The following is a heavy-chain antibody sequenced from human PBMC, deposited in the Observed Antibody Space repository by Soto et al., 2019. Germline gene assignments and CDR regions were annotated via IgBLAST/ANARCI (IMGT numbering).Heavy chain of an antibody. V-gene: IGHV3-74*01. J-gene: IGHJ4*02. CDR2: VNSDGSTT. CDR3: AGGAGSNKPFDY. CDR1: GFTFSSFC. Sequence: EVQMVESGGGLVQPGGSLRLSCAASGFTFSSFCLHWVRQVSGTGLVWVSRVNSDGSTTAYADSVKGRFTVSRDNAKNTLYLQMDNLRAEDTAVYYCAGGAGSNKPFDYWGQGTLVTVSS. D-gene: IGHD2-2*01.